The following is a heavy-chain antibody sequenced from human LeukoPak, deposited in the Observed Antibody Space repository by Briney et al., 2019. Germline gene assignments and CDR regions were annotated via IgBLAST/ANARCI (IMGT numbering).Heavy chain of an antibody. D-gene: IGHD2-21*01. Sequence: ASVKVSCKASGYTFTSYDINWVRQATGQGLGWMGWMNPNSCNTGYAQKFQGRVTMTRNTSISTAYMELSSLRSEDTAVYYCARGVPHINFDYWGQGTLVTVSS. CDR3: ARGVPHINFDY. J-gene: IGHJ4*02. CDR2: MNPNSCNT. CDR1: GYTFTSYD. V-gene: IGHV1-8*01.